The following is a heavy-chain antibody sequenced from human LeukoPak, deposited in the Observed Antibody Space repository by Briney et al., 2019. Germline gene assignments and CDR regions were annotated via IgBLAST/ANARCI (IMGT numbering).Heavy chain of an antibody. J-gene: IGHJ6*03. CDR3: ARDYSGYDLGYYYYYMDV. D-gene: IGHD5-12*01. CDR2: ISTSGST. CDR1: GGYISSYY. V-gene: IGHV4-4*07. Sequence: SETLSLTCSVSGGYISSYYWSWIRQPAGKGLESIGHISTSGSTNYNPSLKSRVTMSVDTSKNQFSLKLSSVTAADTAVYYCARDYSGYDLGYYYYYMDVWGKGTTVTVSS.